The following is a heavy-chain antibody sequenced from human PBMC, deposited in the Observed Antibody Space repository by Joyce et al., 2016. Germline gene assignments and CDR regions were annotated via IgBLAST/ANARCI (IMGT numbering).Heavy chain of an antibody. CDR1: GFTVSGNY. Sequence: EVQLVETGGGLIQPGGSLRLSCAASGFTVSGNYMGWVRQAPGKGLGWVSGIFSGGTTHYADSAEGRFTISRDNPKNTLYLQMNTVRAEDSAIYYCARVVSDTRGWYHFDYWGQGTLVTVSS. D-gene: IGHD6-19*01. CDR2: IFSGGTT. CDR3: ARVVSDTRGWYHFDY. V-gene: IGHV3-53*02. J-gene: IGHJ4*02.